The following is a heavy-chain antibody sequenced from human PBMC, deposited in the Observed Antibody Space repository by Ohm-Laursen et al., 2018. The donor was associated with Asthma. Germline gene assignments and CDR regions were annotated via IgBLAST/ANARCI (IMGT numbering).Heavy chain of an antibody. D-gene: IGHD6-13*01. CDR1: GFTFSSYS. CDR3: ARAYGSSWLWVYYDMDV. CDR2: ISSSSSTI. J-gene: IGHJ6*02. V-gene: IGHV3-48*04. Sequence: SLRLSCSASGFTFSSYSMNWVRQAPGKGLEWVSYISSSSSTIYYADSVKGRFTISRDNAKNSLYLQMNSLRAEDTAVYYCARAYGSSWLWVYYDMDVWGQGTTVTVSS.